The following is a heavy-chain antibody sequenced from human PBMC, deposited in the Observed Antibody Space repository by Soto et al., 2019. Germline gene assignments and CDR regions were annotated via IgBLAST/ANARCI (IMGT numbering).Heavy chain of an antibody. V-gene: IGHV3-30*03. CDR3: VREGRFGEWFFDV. CDR2: VSAAGDVQ. D-gene: IGHD3-10*01. Sequence: QVHLVDSGGGVAQPGRSLRLSCVASGFSFSDFGLQWVPQAPGEGLDWVAVVSAAGDVQLYAKSVKGRFTISRDNVKTTVYLQMDSLRIEDTAVYYCVREGRFGEWFFDVWGRGTLVTVSS. J-gene: IGHJ2*01. CDR1: GFSFSDFG.